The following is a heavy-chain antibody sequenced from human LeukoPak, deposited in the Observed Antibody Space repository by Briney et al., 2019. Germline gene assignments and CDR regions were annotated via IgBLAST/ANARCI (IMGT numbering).Heavy chain of an antibody. CDR3: ARDPTMATIIDY. D-gene: IGHD5-24*01. Sequence: ASVKVSCKASGYTFTGYYMHWVRQAPGQGLEWMGWTNPNSGGTNYVQKFQGRVTMTRDTSIITAYMELSRLRSDDTAVYYCARDPTMATIIDYWGQGTLVTVSS. CDR1: GYTFTGYY. V-gene: IGHV1-2*02. J-gene: IGHJ4*02. CDR2: TNPNSGGT.